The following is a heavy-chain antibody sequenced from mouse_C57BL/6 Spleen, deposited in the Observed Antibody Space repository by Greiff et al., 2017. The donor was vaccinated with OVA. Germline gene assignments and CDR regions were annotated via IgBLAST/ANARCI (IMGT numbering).Heavy chain of an antibody. CDR2: IDPEDGET. CDR3: ARDGYRFDY. CDR1: GFTIKDYY. V-gene: IGHV14-2*01. D-gene: IGHD2-3*01. J-gene: IGHJ2*01. Sequence: EVQLQQSGAELVKPGASVKLSCTASGFTIKDYYMHWVKQRTEQGLEWIGRIDPEDGETKYAQKFQGKATITADTSSNTAYLQLSSLTSEDTAVYYCARDGYRFDYWGQGTTLTVSS.